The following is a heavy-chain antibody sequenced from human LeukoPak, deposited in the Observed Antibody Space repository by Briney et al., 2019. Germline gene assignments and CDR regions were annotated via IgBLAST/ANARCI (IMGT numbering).Heavy chain of an antibody. D-gene: IGHD5-18*01. V-gene: IGHV3-21*01. J-gene: IGHJ6*03. CDR3: ARESYGLSIYYYYMDV. CDR2: TSSSSSYI. Sequence: GGSLRLSCAASGFTFSSYSMNWVRQAPGKGLEWVSSTSSSSSYIYYADSVKGRFTISRDNAKNSLYLQMNSLRAEDTAVYYCARESYGLSIYYYYMDVWGKGTTVTVSS. CDR1: GFTFSSYS.